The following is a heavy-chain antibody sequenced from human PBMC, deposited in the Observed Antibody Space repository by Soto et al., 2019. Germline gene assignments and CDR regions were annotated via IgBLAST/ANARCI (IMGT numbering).Heavy chain of an antibody. CDR2: IIPIFGTA. CDR3: ARVRRDGYNPDYYYYGMDV. D-gene: IGHD5-12*01. Sequence: QVQLVQSGAEAKKPGSSVKVSCKASGGTFSSYAISWVRQAPGQGLEWMGGIIPIFGTANYAQKFQGRVTITADESTSTAYMELSSLRSEDTAVYYCARVRRDGYNPDYYYYGMDVWGQGTTVTVSS. J-gene: IGHJ6*02. V-gene: IGHV1-69*01. CDR1: GGTFSSYA.